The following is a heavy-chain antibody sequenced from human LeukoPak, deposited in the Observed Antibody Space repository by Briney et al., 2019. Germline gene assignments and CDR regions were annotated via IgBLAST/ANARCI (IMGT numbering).Heavy chain of an antibody. V-gene: IGHV3-30-3*01. CDR1: GFTFSSYA. D-gene: IGHD1-26*01. Sequence: PGGSLRLSCAASGFTFSSYAMHWVRQAPGKGLEWVAVISYDGSNKYYADSVKGRFTISRDNSKNTLYLQMNSLRAEDTAVYYCARMVDTLLGLLEPHYFDYWGQGTLVTVSS. J-gene: IGHJ4*02. CDR3: ARMVDTLLGLLEPHYFDY. CDR2: ISYDGSNK.